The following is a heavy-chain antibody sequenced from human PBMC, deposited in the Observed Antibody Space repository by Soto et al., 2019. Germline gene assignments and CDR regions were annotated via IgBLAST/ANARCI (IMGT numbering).Heavy chain of an antibody. J-gene: IGHJ4*02. CDR2: VSIGGST. CDR3: AKRRGAGGHFDY. CDR1: GFTFSSYA. V-gene: IGHV3-23*01. Sequence: GSLRLSCAASGFTFSSYAMGWVRQGPGKGLEWVAVVSIGGSTHYADSVRGRFTISRDNSKNTLSLQMNSLTAEGTAVYFCAKRRGAGGHFDYWGQGALVTVSS. D-gene: IGHD2-15*01.